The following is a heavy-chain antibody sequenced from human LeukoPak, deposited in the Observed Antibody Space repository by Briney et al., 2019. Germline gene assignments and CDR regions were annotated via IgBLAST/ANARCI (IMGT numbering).Heavy chain of an antibody. J-gene: IGHJ4*02. CDR2: IYYTGST. Sequence: SETLSLTCTVSGGSISSSYWSWIRQPPGKGLEWIGYIYYTGSTNYNPSLKSRVTISVDTSKNQFSLKLSSVTAADTAVYYYARDVIPAGYYDGSGVFDAWGQGTLVTVSS. V-gene: IGHV4-59*01. D-gene: IGHD3-22*01. CDR3: ARDVIPAGYYDGSGVFDA. CDR1: GGSISSSY.